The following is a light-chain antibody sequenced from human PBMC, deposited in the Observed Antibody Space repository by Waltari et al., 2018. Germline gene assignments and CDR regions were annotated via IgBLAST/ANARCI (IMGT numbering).Light chain of an antibody. J-gene: IGKJ1*01. V-gene: IGKV4-1*01. Sequence: IVMTQSPYSLAVSLGDRATINCKSSQSVLYSSNNTNYLAWYQQKPGQPPKLLMYWASTREAWFPDRFSGSGYGTDFTLTISSLQAEDVAVYYCQQYYSTRTFGQGTKVEIK. CDR2: WAS. CDR1: QSVLYSSNNTNY. CDR3: QQYYSTRT.